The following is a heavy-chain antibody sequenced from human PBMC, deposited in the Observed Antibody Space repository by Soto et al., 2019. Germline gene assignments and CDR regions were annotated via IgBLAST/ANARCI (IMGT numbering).Heavy chain of an antibody. CDR1: GFSLSTSGMC. CDR3: ARLKFGEAPDYGMDV. Sequence: GSGPTLVNPTQTLTLTCTFSGFSLSTSGMCVSWIRQPPGKALEWLALIDWDDDKYYSTSLKTRLTISKDTSKNQVVLTMTNMDPVDTATYYCARLKFGEAPDYGMDVWGQGTTVTVSS. D-gene: IGHD3-10*01. J-gene: IGHJ6*02. CDR2: IDWDDDK. V-gene: IGHV2-70*01.